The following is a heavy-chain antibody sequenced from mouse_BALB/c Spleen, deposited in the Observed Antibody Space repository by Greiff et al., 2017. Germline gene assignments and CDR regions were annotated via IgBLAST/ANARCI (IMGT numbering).Heavy chain of an antibody. CDR3: ARADGYYVWFAY. Sequence: VQLQQSGAELVKPGASVKLSCTASGFNIKDTYMHWVKQRPEQGLEWIGRIDPANGNTKYDPKFQGKATITADTSSNTAYLQLSSLTSEDTAVYYCARADGYYVWFAYWGQGTLVTVSA. J-gene: IGHJ3*01. D-gene: IGHD2-3*01. V-gene: IGHV14-3*02. CDR2: IDPANGNT. CDR1: GFNIKDTY.